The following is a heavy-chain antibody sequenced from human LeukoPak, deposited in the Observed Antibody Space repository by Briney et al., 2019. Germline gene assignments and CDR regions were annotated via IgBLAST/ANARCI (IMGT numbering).Heavy chain of an antibody. J-gene: IGHJ4*02. CDR1: SVSISGSY. Sequence: SETLSLTCSVSSVSISGSYWIWIPHPQGLGLEWSTYMYNSGSTNYHPSLKSRVTISIDTSKNHFSLKLSSLTAADAAFYYCARGIESYGDYGYWGQGILVTVSS. V-gene: IGHV4-59*01. CDR2: MYNSGST. D-gene: IGHD4-17*01. CDR3: ARGIESYGDYGY.